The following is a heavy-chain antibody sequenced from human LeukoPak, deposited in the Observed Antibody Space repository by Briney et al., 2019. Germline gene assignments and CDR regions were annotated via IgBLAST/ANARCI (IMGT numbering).Heavy chain of an antibody. CDR3: ARLYYCAVYYFDY. CDR1: GYSISSGYY. J-gene: IGHJ4*02. Sequence: ASETLSLTCAVSGYSISSGYYWGWIRQPPGKGLEWIGSIYHSGSTYYNPSLKSRVTISVDTSKNQFSLKLSSVTAADTAVYYCARLYYCAVYYFDYWGQGTLVTVSS. V-gene: IGHV4-38-2*01. CDR2: IYHSGST. D-gene: IGHD3-10*01.